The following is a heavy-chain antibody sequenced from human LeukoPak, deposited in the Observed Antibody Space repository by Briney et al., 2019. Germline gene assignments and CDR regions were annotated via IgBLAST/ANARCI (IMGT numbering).Heavy chain of an antibody. D-gene: IGHD6-6*01. V-gene: IGHV1-2*02. J-gene: IGHJ4*02. CDR1: GYTFTSYD. CDR3: ARGSIAATDLDY. CDR2: INPNSGGT. Sequence: GASVKVSCKASGYTFTSYDINWVRQATGQGLEWMGWINPNSGGTNYAQKFQGRVTMTRDTSISTAYMELSRLRSDDTAVYYCARGSIAATDLDYWGQGTLVTVSS.